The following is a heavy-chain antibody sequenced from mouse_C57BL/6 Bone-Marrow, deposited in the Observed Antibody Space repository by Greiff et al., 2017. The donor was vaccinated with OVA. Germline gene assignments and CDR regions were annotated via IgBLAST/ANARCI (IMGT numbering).Heavy chain of an antibody. CDR2: IWTGGGT. Sequence: LQESGPGLVAPSQSLSITCTVSGFSLTSYAISWVRQPPGKGLEWLGVIWTGGGTNYNSALKSRLSISKDNSKSQVFLKMNSLQTDDTARYYCARIDYDEGAYAMDYWGQGTSVTVSS. CDR3: ARIDYDEGAYAMDY. J-gene: IGHJ4*01. D-gene: IGHD2-4*01. V-gene: IGHV2-9-1*01. CDR1: GFSLTSYA.